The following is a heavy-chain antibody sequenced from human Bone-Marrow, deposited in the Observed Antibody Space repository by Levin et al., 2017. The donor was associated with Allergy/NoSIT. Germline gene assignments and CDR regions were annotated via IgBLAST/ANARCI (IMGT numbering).Heavy chain of an antibody. CDR2: INSDGSST. J-gene: IGHJ6*03. CDR3: ARRSGDRRYYYYMDV. Sequence: PGGSLRLSCAASGFTFSSYWMHWVRQAPGKGLVWVSRINSDGSSTSYADSVKGRFTISRDNAKNTLYLQMNSLRAEDTAVYYCARRSGDRRYYYYMDVWGKGTTVTVSS. D-gene: IGHD2-21*01. V-gene: IGHV3-74*01. CDR1: GFTFSSYW.